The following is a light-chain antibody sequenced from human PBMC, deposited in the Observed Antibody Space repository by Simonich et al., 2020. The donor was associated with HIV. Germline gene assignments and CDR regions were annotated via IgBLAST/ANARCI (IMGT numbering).Light chain of an antibody. J-gene: IGKJ4*01. CDR2: KVS. V-gene: IGKV2-30*01. CDR3: MQVLQKGLT. Sequence: DVVMTQSPPSLPVTLGQPASISCRSRQHLVNHDGNTYLNWFQQRPGQSPRRLIYKVSNRDSAVPDRFSGRGAGTDFTLRISNMEAQDVGVYYCMQVLQKGLTFGGGTKVEIK. CDR1: QHLVNHDGNTY.